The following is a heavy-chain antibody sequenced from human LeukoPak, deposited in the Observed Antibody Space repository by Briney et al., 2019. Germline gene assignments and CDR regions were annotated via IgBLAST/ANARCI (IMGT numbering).Heavy chain of an antibody. J-gene: IGHJ5*02. Sequence: SETLSLTCTVSGGSISSYYWSWIRQPAGKGLEWIGRIYTSGSTNYNPSLKSRVTMSVDTSKNQFSLKLSSVTAADTAVYYCARDPYCSSTSCYTGWFDPWGQGTLVTVSS. V-gene: IGHV4-4*07. D-gene: IGHD2-2*02. CDR3: ARDPYCSSTSCYTGWFDP. CDR1: GGSISSYY. CDR2: IYTSGST.